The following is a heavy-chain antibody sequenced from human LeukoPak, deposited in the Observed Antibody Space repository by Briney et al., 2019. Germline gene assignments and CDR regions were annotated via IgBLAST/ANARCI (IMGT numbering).Heavy chain of an antibody. CDR1: GGSISSGDYY. CDR3: AGDYGNLLTGIRFDT. J-gene: IGHJ5*02. CDR2: IYYSGST. D-gene: IGHD7-27*01. V-gene: IGHV4-30-4*01. Sequence: SETLSLTCTVSGGSISSGDYYWSWIRQPPGKGLEWIGYIYYSGSTYYNPSLKSRVTISIQTSKNQFSLKLTSVTAADTAVYYCAGDYGNLLTGIRFDTWGQGTLVTVSS.